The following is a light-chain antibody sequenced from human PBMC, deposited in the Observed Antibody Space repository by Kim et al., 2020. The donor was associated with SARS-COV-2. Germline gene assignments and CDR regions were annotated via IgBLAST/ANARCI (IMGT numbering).Light chain of an antibody. CDR2: GSS. V-gene: IGKV3-15*01. Sequence: SVSLGERVTRYCRARQSVSSCLAWYQQKPDQAPRLVISGSSTRATGIPARFSGSGSGTEFTLTISSLESEDFAVYYCQQYNYWWTFGQGTKVDIK. CDR1: QSVSSC. CDR3: QQYNYWWT. J-gene: IGKJ1*01.